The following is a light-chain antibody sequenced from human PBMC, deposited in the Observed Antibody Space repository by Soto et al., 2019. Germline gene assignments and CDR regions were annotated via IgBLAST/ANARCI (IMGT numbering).Light chain of an antibody. V-gene: IGLV2-14*01. CDR2: EVS. CDR3: SSYTRSSTRV. Sequence: QSALTQPASVSGSPGQSITISCTGTSSDVGGYNYVSWYQQHPGKAPKLMIYEVSNRPSGVSNRFSGSKSGNTASLTISGRQAEDEADYYCSSYTRSSTRVFGGVTKLTVL. CDR1: SSDVGGYNY. J-gene: IGLJ3*02.